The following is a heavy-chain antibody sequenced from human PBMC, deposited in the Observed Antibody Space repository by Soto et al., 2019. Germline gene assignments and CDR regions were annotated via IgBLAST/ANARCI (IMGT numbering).Heavy chain of an antibody. CDR1: GGSFSGYY. V-gene: IGHV4-34*01. CDR2: INHSGST. J-gene: IGHJ6*02. Sequence: SETLSLTCAVYGGSFSGYYWSWIRQPPGKGLEWIGEINHSGSTNYNPSLKSRVTISVDTSKNQFSLKLSSVSAADTAVYYCATGRGVRGVIITNYYYYGLDVWGQGTTLTVSS. CDR3: ATGRGVRGVIITNYYYYGLDV. D-gene: IGHD3-10*01.